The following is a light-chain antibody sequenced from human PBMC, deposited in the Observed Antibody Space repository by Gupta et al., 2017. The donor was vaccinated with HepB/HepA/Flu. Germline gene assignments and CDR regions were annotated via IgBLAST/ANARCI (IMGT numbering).Light chain of an antibody. Sequence: EIVLTQSPATLSLSPGERATLSCRASQSVRSYLSWYQQKPGQAPRLLIYDASNRATGIPVRFSGSGSGTDFTLTISSLEPEDSAVYYCQQRSNWPPVTFGQGTKVEIK. V-gene: IGKV3-11*01. J-gene: IGKJ1*01. CDR3: QQRSNWPPVT. CDR1: QSVRSY. CDR2: DAS.